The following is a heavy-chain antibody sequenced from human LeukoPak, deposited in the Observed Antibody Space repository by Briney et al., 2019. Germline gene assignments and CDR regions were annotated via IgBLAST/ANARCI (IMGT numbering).Heavy chain of an antibody. CDR3: ASLAPMDV. Sequence: GGSLRLSCSASGFTFSDYGMHWVRQAPGKGLEWVAFIRYDGSNKYYADSVKGRFTISRDNSKNTLYLQMNSLRAEDTAVYYCASLAPMDVWGKGTTVTVSS. CDR1: GFTFSDYG. J-gene: IGHJ6*03. CDR2: IRYDGSNK. V-gene: IGHV3-30*02.